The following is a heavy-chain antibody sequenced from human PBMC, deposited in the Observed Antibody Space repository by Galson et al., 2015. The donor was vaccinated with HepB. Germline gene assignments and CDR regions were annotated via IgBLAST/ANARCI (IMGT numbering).Heavy chain of an antibody. V-gene: IGHV3-23*01. CDR2: ISGSGGST. CDR3: AKAKYQLPHRQYYMDV. D-gene: IGHD2-2*01. J-gene: IGHJ6*03. Sequence: SLRLSCAASGFTFSSYAMSWVRQAPGKGLEWVSAISGSGGSTYYADSVKGRFTISRDNSKNTLYLQMNSLRAEDTAVYYRAKAKYQLPHRQYYMDVWGKGTTVTVSS. CDR1: GFTFSSYA.